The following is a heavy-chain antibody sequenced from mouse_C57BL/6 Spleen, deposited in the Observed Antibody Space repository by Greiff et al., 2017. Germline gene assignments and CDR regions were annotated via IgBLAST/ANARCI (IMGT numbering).Heavy chain of an antibody. V-gene: IGHV5-4*03. Sequence: EVKLVESGGGLVKPGGSLKLSCAASGFTFSSYAMSWVRQTPEKRLGWVATISDGGSYTYYPDNVKGRFTISRDNAKNNLYLQMSHLKSEDTAMYYCARGGNCDYWGQGTTLTVSS. J-gene: IGHJ2*01. CDR1: GFTFSSYA. CDR3: ARGGNCDY. CDR2: ISDGGSYT. D-gene: IGHD2-1*01.